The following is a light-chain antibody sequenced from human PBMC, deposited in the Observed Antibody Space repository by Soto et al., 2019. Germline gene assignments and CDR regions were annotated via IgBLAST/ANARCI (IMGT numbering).Light chain of an antibody. CDR2: AAS. V-gene: IGKV1-39*01. J-gene: IGKJ4*01. CDR1: QSISSY. Sequence: GDRVTITCRASQSISSYLNWYQQKPGKAPKLLIYAASSLQSGVPSRFSGSGSGTDFTLTISSLQPEDFATYYCQQLNTYPSTFGGGTKVDIK. CDR3: QQLNTYPST.